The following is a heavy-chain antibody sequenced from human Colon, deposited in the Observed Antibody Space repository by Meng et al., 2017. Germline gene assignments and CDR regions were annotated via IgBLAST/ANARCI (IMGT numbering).Heavy chain of an antibody. V-gene: IGHV4-34*01. J-gene: IGHJ4*02. CDR2: INHSGST. CDR3: ARGRNWANFDY. Sequence: SETLSLTCAVYGGSFSGYYWSWIRQPPGKGLEWIGEINHSGSTNYNPSLKSRVTLSVDTSKNQFSLKLSSVTAADTAVYYCARGRNWANFDYWGQGTLVTVSS. D-gene: IGHD7-27*01. CDR1: GGSFSGYY.